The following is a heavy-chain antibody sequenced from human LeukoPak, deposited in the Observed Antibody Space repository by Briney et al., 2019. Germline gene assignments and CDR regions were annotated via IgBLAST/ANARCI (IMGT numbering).Heavy chain of an antibody. J-gene: IGHJ4*02. Sequence: ASVTVSFMASVGTFISYAISWVRQAPGQGVEGMGIINPSDGTTNYAQKFQGRVTITRDTSINTAYMELSRLRSDDTAVYYCVYGSGNYFDYWGQGTLVTVSS. D-gene: IGHD3-10*01. CDR2: INPSDGTT. V-gene: IGHV1-2*02. CDR3: VYGSGNYFDY. CDR1: VGTFISYA.